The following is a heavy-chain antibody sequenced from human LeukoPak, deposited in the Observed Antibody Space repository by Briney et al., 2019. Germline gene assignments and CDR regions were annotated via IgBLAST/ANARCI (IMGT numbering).Heavy chain of an antibody. CDR3: AKEYSGYDFDY. J-gene: IGHJ4*02. D-gene: IGHD5-12*01. CDR2: TSGSGVNS. Sequence: PGGSLRLSCAASGFTLRSYDMSWVRQAPGKGLEWVAATSGSGVNSYYADSVRGRFTISRGNSQNTLYLQMDSLRAEDTALYYCAKEYSGYDFDYWGQGTLVTVSS. V-gene: IGHV3-23*01. CDR1: GFTLRSYD.